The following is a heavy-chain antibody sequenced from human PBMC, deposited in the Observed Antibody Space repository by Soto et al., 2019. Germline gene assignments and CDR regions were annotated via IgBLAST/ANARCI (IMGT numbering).Heavy chain of an antibody. CDR1: GGSISSGGYY. Sequence: SETLSLSFTVSGGSISSGGYYWSWIRQHPGKGLEWIGYIYYSGSTYYNPSLKSRVTISVDTSKNQFSLKLSSVTAADTAVYYCVRDPSGDNWFDPWGQGTLVTVSS. D-gene: IGHD2-15*01. CDR2: IYYSGST. CDR3: VRDPSGDNWFDP. J-gene: IGHJ5*02. V-gene: IGHV4-31*03.